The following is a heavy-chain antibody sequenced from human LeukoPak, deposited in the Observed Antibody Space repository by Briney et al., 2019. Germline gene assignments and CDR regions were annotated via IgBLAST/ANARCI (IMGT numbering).Heavy chain of an antibody. D-gene: IGHD4-17*01. V-gene: IGHV3-7*01. Sequence: GGSLRLSCAASGFTFSDYWMSWVRQAPGEGLEWVANIKQDGSQIYYAGSVKGRFTISRDNAKGSLYLQMNSLRAEDTAVYYCARDATVTDYWGQGTLVTVSS. CDR3: ARDATVTDY. CDR2: IKQDGSQI. CDR1: GFTFSDYW. J-gene: IGHJ4*02.